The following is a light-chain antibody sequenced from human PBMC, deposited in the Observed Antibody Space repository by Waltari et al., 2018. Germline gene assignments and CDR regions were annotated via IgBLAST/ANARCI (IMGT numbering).Light chain of an antibody. J-gene: IGLJ1*01. CDR2: DVT. Sequence: QSALTQPASVSGSPGQSITISCTVTSSDVGGYNYVSWYQQPPGKAPKLMIYDVTNRASGVSSRFTGSKSGNTASLTISGLQTDDEADYYCSSYRKSSTAGGVFGTGTKVTVL. V-gene: IGLV2-14*03. CDR3: SSYRKSSTAGGV. CDR1: SSDVGGYNY.